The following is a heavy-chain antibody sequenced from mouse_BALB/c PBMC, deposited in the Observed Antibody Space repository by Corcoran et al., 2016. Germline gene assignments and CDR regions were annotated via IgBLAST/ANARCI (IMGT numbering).Heavy chain of an antibody. Sequence: QIQLVQSGPELKKPGETVRISCKASGYTFTTAGMQWVQKMPGKGLQWIGWINTHSGVPKYEEDFKGRFAFSLETSASTAYLQISNLKNEDTATYFCARSYYYAMDYWGQGTSVTVSS. CDR2: INTHSGVP. CDR3: ARSYYYAMDY. CDR1: GYTFTTAG. V-gene: IGHV9-4*02. J-gene: IGHJ4*01.